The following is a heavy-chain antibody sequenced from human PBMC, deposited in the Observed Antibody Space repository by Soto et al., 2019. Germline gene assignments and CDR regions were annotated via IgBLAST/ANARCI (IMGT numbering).Heavy chain of an antibody. D-gene: IGHD3-22*01. V-gene: IGHV5-51*01. CDR3: ARVFHDSRGSYSQGAFDI. J-gene: IGHJ3*02. CDR2: IYPDDSDI. Sequence: PGESLKISCKGSGYSFSNYWIGWVRQMPGKGLEWMGIIYPDDSDIRYSPSFEGQVTISADKSITTAFLQWSSLKASDTAIYYCARVFHDSRGSYSQGAFDIWGQGTMVTVSS. CDR1: GYSFSNYW.